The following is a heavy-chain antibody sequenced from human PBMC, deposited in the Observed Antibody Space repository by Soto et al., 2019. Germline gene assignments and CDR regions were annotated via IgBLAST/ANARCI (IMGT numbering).Heavy chain of an antibody. CDR2: IGPYNGNT. CDR1: GYKFTTYA. J-gene: IGHJ6*02. CDR3: ARVACSSSSCYKISVHYGMDV. Sequence: ASVKVSCKASGYKFTTYAIGWVRQAPGQGLEWMGWIGPYNGNTNYAREFQGRVTITTDTFTTTAYMDLRSLRSDDTAVYYCARVACSSSSCYKISVHYGMDVWRQGTTVTVSS. V-gene: IGHV1-18*01. D-gene: IGHD2-2*02.